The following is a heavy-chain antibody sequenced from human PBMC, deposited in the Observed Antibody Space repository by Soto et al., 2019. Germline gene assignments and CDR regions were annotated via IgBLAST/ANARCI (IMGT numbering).Heavy chain of an antibody. V-gene: IGHV3-23*01. Sequence: GGSLRLSCAASGFTFSSYAMSWVRQAPGKGLEWVSAISGSGGSTYYADSVKGRFTISRDNSKNTLYLQMNSLRAEDTAVYYCAKDLSRVEQLVLRYFDYWGQGTLVTVSS. J-gene: IGHJ4*02. D-gene: IGHD6-6*01. CDR2: ISGSGGST. CDR1: GFTFSSYA. CDR3: AKDLSRVEQLVLRYFDY.